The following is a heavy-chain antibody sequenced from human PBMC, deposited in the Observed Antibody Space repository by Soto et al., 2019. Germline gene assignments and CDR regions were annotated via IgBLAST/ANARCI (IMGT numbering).Heavy chain of an antibody. CDR1: GYTFTAYG. Sequence: ASVKVSCKTSGYTFTAYGLAWLRQAPGQRPEWMGWVGTNNANTNYAQKFQGRVTMTSDRSTTTTYMELRSLRSDDTAVYYCARELNTATSAYYSFGYWGQGTLVTVSS. CDR3: ARELNTATSAYYSFGY. V-gene: IGHV1-18*01. J-gene: IGHJ4*02. CDR2: VGTNNANT. D-gene: IGHD3-22*01.